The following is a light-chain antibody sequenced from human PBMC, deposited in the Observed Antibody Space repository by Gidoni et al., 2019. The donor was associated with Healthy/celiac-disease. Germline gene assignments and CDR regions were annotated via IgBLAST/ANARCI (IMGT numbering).Light chain of an antibody. Sequence: EVVFTQSPATRSVCPGERATLSFRASQSVSSNLAWYQQKPGQAPRLLIYGASTRATGIPARFSGSGSGTEFTLTISSLQSEDFAVYYCQKYNNWPSWTFGQGTKVEIK. J-gene: IGKJ1*01. CDR2: GAS. CDR3: QKYNNWPSWT. CDR1: QSVSSN. V-gene: IGKV3-15*01.